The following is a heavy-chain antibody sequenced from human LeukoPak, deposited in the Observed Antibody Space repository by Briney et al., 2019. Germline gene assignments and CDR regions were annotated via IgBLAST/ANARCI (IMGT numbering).Heavy chain of an antibody. V-gene: IGHV1-2*02. D-gene: IGHD6-13*01. J-gene: IGHJ4*02. CDR1: GYTFTSYG. CDR2: INPNSGGT. CDR3: ARDLKGSSWYETDY. Sequence: ASVKVSCKASGYTFTSYGISWVRQAPGQGLEWMGWINPNSGGTNYAQKFQGRVTMTRDTSISTAYMELSRLRSDDTAVYYCARDLKGSSWYETDYWGQGTLVTVSS.